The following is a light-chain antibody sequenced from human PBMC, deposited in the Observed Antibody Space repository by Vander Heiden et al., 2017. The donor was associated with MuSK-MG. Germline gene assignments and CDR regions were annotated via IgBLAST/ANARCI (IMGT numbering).Light chain of an antibody. V-gene: IGKV1-39*01. Sequence: DIQITQSPSSLSASVGNRVTITCRASQSISSYLNWYQQKPGKAPKLLIYAASSLQSGVPSRFSGSGPGTDFTLTISMLQPEDFATYYCQLSDSTLHTFGGGTKVEIK. CDR3: QLSDSTLHT. J-gene: IGKJ4*01. CDR1: QSISSY. CDR2: AAS.